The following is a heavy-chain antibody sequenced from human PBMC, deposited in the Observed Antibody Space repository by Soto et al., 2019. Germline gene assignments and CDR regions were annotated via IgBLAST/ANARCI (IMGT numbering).Heavy chain of an antibody. V-gene: IGHV3-23*01. J-gene: IGHJ4*02. CDR2: ISGSGGST. Sequence: GGSLRLSCAASGITFSSYAMTWVRQAPGKGLEWVSAISGSGGSTYYADSVKGRFTISRDNSKNTLYLQMSSLRVEDTAVYYCAKDYYDPGGYPTHAFWGQGTLVTVSS. CDR1: GITFSSYA. D-gene: IGHD3-22*01. CDR3: AKDYYDPGGYPTHAF.